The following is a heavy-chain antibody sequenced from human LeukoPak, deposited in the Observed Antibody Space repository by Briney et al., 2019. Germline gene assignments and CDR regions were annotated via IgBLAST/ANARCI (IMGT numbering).Heavy chain of an antibody. Sequence: PSQTLSLTCPVSSGSISSGVYYWSWIRQHPGKGLEWIGYIYYSGSTYYNPSLKSRVTISVDTSKNQFSLKLSSVTAADTAVYYCARVSMVRGVITWKGVDYWGQGTLVTVSS. CDR2: IYYSGST. D-gene: IGHD3-10*01. CDR1: SGSISSGVYY. J-gene: IGHJ4*02. V-gene: IGHV4-31*03. CDR3: ARVSMVRGVITWKGVDY.